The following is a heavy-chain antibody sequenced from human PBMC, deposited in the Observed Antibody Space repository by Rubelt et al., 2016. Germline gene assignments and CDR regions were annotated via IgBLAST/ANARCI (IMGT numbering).Heavy chain of an antibody. CDR1: GFTVSSNY. Sequence: EVQLVESGGGLIQPGGSLRLSCAASGFTVSSNYMSWVRQAPGKGLEWVSVIYSGGSTYYAGSVKGRFTISRDNSKNTLYPQMNSLRAEDTAVYYCASLAAASDYGMDVWGQGTTVTVSS. D-gene: IGHD6-13*01. J-gene: IGHJ6*02. V-gene: IGHV3-53*01. CDR3: ASLAAASDYGMDV. CDR2: IYSGGST.